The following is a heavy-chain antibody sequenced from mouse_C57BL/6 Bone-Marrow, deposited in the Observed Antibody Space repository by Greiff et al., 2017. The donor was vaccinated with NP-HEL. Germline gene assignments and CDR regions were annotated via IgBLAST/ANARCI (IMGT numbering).Heavy chain of an antibody. Sequence: VQLQQSGTVLARPGASVKMSCKTSGYTFTSYWMHWVKQRPGQGLEWIGAIYPGNSDTSYNQKFKGKAKLTAVTSASTAYMELSSLTNEDSAVYYCTRDSSGYCFNFDYWGQGTTLTVSS. CDR3: TRDSSGYCFNFDY. J-gene: IGHJ2*01. CDR1: GYTFTSYW. CDR2: IYPGNSDT. V-gene: IGHV1-5*01. D-gene: IGHD3-2*02.